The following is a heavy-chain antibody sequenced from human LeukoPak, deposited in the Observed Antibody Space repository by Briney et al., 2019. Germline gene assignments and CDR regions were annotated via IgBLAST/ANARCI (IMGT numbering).Heavy chain of an antibody. D-gene: IGHD3-10*01. CDR2: IIPIFGTA. CDR1: GGTFSSYA. V-gene: IGHV1-69*06. Sequence: GSSVKVSCKASGGTFSSYAISWVRQAPGQGLEWMGGIIPIFGTANYAQKFQGRVTITADKSTSTAYMELNSGRSEDTAVYYCARADFSGSYLRFDYWGQGTRVTVSS. CDR3: ARADFSGSYLRFDY. J-gene: IGHJ4*02.